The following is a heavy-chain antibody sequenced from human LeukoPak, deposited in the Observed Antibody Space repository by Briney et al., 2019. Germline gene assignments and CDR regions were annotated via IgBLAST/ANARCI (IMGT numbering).Heavy chain of an antibody. J-gene: IGHJ4*02. CDR1: GFTFNTFW. D-gene: IGHD2-21*02. CDR2: IKHDGSEK. Sequence: PGGSLRLSCAASGFTFNTFWMSWVRQAPGKGLEWVANIKHDGSEKYYVDSVKGRFTISRDNAKNSLYLQMSSLRADDTAVYYCAKDISGGDCPDYWGQGTLVTVSS. CDR3: AKDISGGDCPDY. V-gene: IGHV3-7*01.